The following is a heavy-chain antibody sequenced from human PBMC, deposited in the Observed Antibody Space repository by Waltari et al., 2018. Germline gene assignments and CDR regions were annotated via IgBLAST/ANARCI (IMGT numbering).Heavy chain of an antibody. CDR3: ASRRGVGYYYYMDV. J-gene: IGHJ6*03. CDR2: IYSGGST. D-gene: IGHD3-10*01. Sequence: EVQLVETGGGLIQPGGSLRLSCAASGFTVSSNYMSWVRQAPGKGLEWVSVIYSGGSTYYADCVKGRFTISRDNSKNTLYLQMNSLRAEDTAVYYCASRRGVGYYYYMDVWGKGTTVTVSS. V-gene: IGHV3-53*02. CDR1: GFTVSSNY.